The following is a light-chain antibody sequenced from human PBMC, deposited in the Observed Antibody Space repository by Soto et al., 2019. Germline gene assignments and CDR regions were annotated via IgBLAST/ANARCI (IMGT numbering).Light chain of an antibody. J-gene: IGKJ4*01. CDR3: QQREDWPRA. V-gene: IGKV3D-20*02. CDR1: QTVRNNY. Sequence: EIVLTQSPGTLSLSPGERATLSCRASQTVRNNYLAWYQQKPGQAPRLLIYDASSRATGIPDRFSGGGSGTDFTLTISSLEPEDFAIYYCQQREDWPRAFGGGTKVDIK. CDR2: DAS.